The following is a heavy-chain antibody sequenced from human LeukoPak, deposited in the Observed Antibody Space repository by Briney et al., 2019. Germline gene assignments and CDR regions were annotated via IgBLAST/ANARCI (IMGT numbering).Heavy chain of an antibody. CDR2: IKQDGSEK. Sequence: GGSLRLSCAASGFTFSSYWMSWVRQAPGKGLEWVANIKQDGSEKYYVDSVKGRFTISRDNAKNSLYLQMNSLRAEDTAVYYCARDDVVLRYFDWLSGALRNALNDAFDIWGQGTMVTVSS. CDR3: ARDDVVLRYFDWLSGALRNALNDAFDI. V-gene: IGHV3-7*01. CDR1: GFTFSSYW. D-gene: IGHD3-9*01. J-gene: IGHJ3*02.